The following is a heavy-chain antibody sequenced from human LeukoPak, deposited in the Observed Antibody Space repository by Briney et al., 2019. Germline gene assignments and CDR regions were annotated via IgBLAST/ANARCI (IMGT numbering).Heavy chain of an antibody. J-gene: IGHJ6*02. CDR3: ARDSPGTVTTLAYYYYYGMDV. CDR1: GGTFSSYA. Sequence: ASVKVSCKASGGTFSSYAISWVRQAPGQGLEWMGSIIPILGIANYAQKFQGRVTITADKSTSTAYMELSSLRSEDTAVYYCARDSPGTVTTLAYYYYYGMDVWGQGTTVTVSS. V-gene: IGHV1-69*04. CDR2: IIPILGIA. D-gene: IGHD4-17*01.